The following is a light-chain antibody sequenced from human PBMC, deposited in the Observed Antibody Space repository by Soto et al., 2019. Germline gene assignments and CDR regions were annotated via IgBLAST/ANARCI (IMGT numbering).Light chain of an antibody. V-gene: IGLV2-14*01. J-gene: IGLJ2*01. Sequence: QSALTQPASVSGSPGQSITISCTGTSSDVGGYNYVSWYQQHPGKAPKLMIYDVSNRPSGVSNRFSGSKSGNTASLTIPGLQAEDEADYYCSSYTRSSTLVVFGGGTKLTVL. CDR1: SSDVGGYNY. CDR3: SSYTRSSTLVV. CDR2: DVS.